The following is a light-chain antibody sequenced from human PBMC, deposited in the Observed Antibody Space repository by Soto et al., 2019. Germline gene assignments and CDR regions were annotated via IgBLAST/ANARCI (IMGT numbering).Light chain of an antibody. Sequence: EIVLTQSPGTLSLSPGERATLSCRASQSVSSSYLAWYQQKPGQAPRLLIYGASNRATGIPARFSGSGSETDFTLTISRLEPEDFAVYYCQQYGSSPTTFGQGTKVDIK. CDR3: QQYGSSPTT. V-gene: IGKV3-20*01. CDR1: QSVSSSY. CDR2: GAS. J-gene: IGKJ1*01.